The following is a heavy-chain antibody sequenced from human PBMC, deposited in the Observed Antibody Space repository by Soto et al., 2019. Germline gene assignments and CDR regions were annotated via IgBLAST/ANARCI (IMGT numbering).Heavy chain of an antibody. Sequence: GGSLRLSCAASGFTFSSYAMSWVRQAPGKGLEWVSSISGSGGSTYYADSVKGRFTISRDNSKNTLYLQMNSLRAEDTAVYYCARDRKAAQVDPPYSIDVPGKATTRTLSS. CDR2: ISGSGGST. CDR1: GFTFSSYA. J-gene: IGHJ6*03. CDR3: ARDRKAAQVDPPYSIDV. V-gene: IGHV3-23*01. D-gene: IGHD2-15*01.